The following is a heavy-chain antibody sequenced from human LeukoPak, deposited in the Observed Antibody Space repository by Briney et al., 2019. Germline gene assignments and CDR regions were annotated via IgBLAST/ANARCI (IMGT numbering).Heavy chain of an antibody. Sequence: GGSLTLFCTASGFILRRHWEHWVRQGPGQGLVWVSRIETDDSRISYADSVKGRFTLFRDNAKNTLYLQMNSLRVDDTGVYYCVRATSVSRMDGWGRGTMVTVSS. CDR2: IETDDSRI. J-gene: IGHJ6*02. CDR3: VRATSVSRMDG. CDR1: GFILRRHW. V-gene: IGHV3-74*01.